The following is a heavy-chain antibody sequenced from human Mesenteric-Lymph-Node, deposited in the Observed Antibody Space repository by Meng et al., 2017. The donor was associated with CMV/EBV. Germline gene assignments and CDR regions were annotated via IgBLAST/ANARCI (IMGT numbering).Heavy chain of an antibody. CDR1: GYTFTGYY. D-gene: IGHD2-2*01. Sequence: ASVKVSCKASGYTFTGYYMHWVRQAPGQGLEWMGWINPNSGGTNYAQKFQGRVTMTRDTSISTAYMELSRLRADDTAVYYCALNVVVPASFDYWGQGTLVTVSS. CDR3: ALNVVVPASFDY. J-gene: IGHJ4*02. CDR2: INPNSGGT. V-gene: IGHV1-2*02.